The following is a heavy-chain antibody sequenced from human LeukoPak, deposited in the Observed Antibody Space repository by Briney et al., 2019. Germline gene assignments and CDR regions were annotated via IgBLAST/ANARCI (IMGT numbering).Heavy chain of an antibody. J-gene: IGHJ3*02. CDR2: INPNSGGT. CDR1: GYTFTGYY. CDR3: ARERGTLAVAGDAVDI. V-gene: IGHV1-2*02. D-gene: IGHD6-19*01. Sequence: ASVKVSCKASGYTFTGYYMHWVRQAPGEGLEWMGWINPNSGGTKYAQKFQGRVTMTRDTSINTAYMEVGRLTSDDTAVYYCARERGTLAVAGDAVDIWGQGTMVTVSS.